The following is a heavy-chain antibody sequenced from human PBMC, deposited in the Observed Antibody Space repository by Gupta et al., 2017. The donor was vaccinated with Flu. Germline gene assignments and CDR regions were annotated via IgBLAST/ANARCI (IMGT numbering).Heavy chain of an antibody. CDR1: TFSDYG. V-gene: IGHV3-7*01. CDR3: ARITRVSGGDGS. CDR2: INRDATEA. Sequence: TFSDYGMHWARQSPGRGREWVANINRDATEAEEGESVKGRLTVYRDKTKNCLYLYMSNMREDESALYYWARITRVSGGDGSWGQGMHVTVSS. D-gene: IGHD1-1*01. J-gene: IGHJ5*02.